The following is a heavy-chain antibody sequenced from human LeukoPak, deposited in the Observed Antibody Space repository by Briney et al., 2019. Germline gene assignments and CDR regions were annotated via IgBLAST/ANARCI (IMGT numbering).Heavy chain of an antibody. D-gene: IGHD4-17*01. Sequence: ASVKVSCKASGYTFTSYYMHWVRQAPGQGLEWMGIINPSGGSTSYAQKFQGRVTMTRDMSTSTVYMELSSLRSEDTAVYYCATGTDYGDYPPSFDYWGQGTLVTVSS. CDR1: GYTFTSYY. J-gene: IGHJ4*02. CDR3: ATGTDYGDYPPSFDY. CDR2: INPSGGST. V-gene: IGHV1-46*01.